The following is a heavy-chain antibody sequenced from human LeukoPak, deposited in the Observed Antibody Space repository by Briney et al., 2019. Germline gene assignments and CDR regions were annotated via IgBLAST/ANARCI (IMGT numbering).Heavy chain of an antibody. V-gene: IGHV3-43*02. Sequence: GETLRLSCAASGFTFDDYAMHWVRQAPGKGLEWVSLISGDGGSTCYPDSVKGRFTISRDNSKNSLYLQMNSLRTEDTALYYCAKDMYYYDSSGYFNDAFDIWGQGTMVTVSS. CDR2: ISGDGGST. CDR3: AKDMYYYDSSGYFNDAFDI. CDR1: GFTFDDYA. D-gene: IGHD3-22*01. J-gene: IGHJ3*02.